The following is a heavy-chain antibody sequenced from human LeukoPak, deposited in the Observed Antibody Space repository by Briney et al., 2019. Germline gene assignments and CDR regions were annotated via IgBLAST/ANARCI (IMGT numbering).Heavy chain of an antibody. J-gene: IGHJ6*03. Sequence: SETLSLTCTVSGASISSYYWSWIRQPPGKELEWIGYIHYSGDTYKNPSLKSRVTMSVDTSKNHLSLKLSSVTAADTAVYYCARDRSSRITIFGNAYYYYYMDVWGKGTTVTVSS. CDR1: GASISSYY. D-gene: IGHD3-3*01. V-gene: IGHV4-59*12. CDR2: IHYSGDT. CDR3: ARDRSSRITIFGNAYYYYYMDV.